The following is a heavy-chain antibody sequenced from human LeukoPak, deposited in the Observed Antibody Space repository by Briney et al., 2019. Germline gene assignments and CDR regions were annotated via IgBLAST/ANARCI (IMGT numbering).Heavy chain of an antibody. Sequence: PGGSLRLSCAASGFTFSSYPMHWVRQAPGKGLEYVSGINNNGVTTYYANSVKGRFTISRDNSKNTLYLQMGSLRAEDMAVYYCVKGMTGDYWYFDLWGRGTLVTVSS. J-gene: IGHJ2*01. D-gene: IGHD3-9*01. CDR3: VKGMTGDYWYFDL. CDR1: GFTFSSYP. CDR2: INNNGVTT. V-gene: IGHV3-64*01.